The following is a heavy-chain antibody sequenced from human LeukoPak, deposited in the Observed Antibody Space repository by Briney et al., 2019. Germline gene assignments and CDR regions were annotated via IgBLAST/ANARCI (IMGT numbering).Heavy chain of an antibody. CDR2: IHRAGRT. V-gene: IGHV4-4*02. CDR3: ARGGYMRITMIVVDLDAFDI. CDR1: GVSISSSEW. Sequence: SETLSLTCAVSGVSISSSEWWIWVRQPPGQGLEWIGEIHRAGRTRYNPSLKSRVTISMDYSKNPFSLKLTSVTAADTAIYYCARGGYMRITMIVVDLDAFDIWGQGTMVTVSS. D-gene: IGHD3-22*01. J-gene: IGHJ3*02.